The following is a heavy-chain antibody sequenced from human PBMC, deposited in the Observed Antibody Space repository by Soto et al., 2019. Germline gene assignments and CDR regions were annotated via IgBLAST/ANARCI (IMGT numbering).Heavy chain of an antibody. CDR1: GGSISSYY. V-gene: IGHV4-59*01. J-gene: IGHJ4*02. D-gene: IGHD6-19*01. CDR2: IYYSGST. CDR3: AREGSSGWVSFDD. Sequence: SETLSLTCTVSGGSISSYYWSCIRQPPGKGLEWVVYIYYSGSTNYNPSLKSRVTISVDTSKNQFSLKLSSVTAADTAVYYGAREGSSGWVSFDDWGQGTRVTVSS.